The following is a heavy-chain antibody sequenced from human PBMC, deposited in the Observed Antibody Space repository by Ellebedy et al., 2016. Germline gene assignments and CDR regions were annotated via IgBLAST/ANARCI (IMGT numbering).Heavy chain of an antibody. CDR2: ISYDGSNK. CDR1: GFTFSSYG. CDR3: AKDFSPAEMATFRTFDY. V-gene: IGHV3-30*18. J-gene: IGHJ4*02. Sequence: GGSLRLSCAASGFTFSSYGMHWVCQAPGKGLEWVAVISYDGSNKYYADSVKGRFTISRDHSKNTLYLQMNSLRAEDTAVYYCAKDFSPAEMATFRTFDYWGQGTLVTVSS. D-gene: IGHD5-24*01.